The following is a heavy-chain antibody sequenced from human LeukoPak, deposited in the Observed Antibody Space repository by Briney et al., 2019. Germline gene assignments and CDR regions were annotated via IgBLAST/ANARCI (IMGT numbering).Heavy chain of an antibody. D-gene: IGHD3-10*01. J-gene: IGHJ4*02. Sequence: GGSLRLSCAASGFTFNNAWMNWVRQAPGKGLEWVGRIKSETGGETTDYAAPVKGRFAISREDSKNTLYLQMNSLKTEDTAVYYCTTATGSGSYYMGFDYWGQGTLVTVSS. CDR2: IKSETGGETT. CDR3: TTATGSGSYYMGFDY. V-gene: IGHV3-15*07. CDR1: GFTFNNAW.